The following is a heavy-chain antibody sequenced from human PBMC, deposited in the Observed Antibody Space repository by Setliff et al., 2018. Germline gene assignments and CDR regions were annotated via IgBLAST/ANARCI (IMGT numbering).Heavy chain of an antibody. CDR1: GYTFTNYA. D-gene: IGHD3-3*01. J-gene: IGHJ5*02. CDR3: ARDTYIGDFWSGYYIQGRFDP. Sequence: ASVKVSFKASGYTFTNYAIHWVRQAPGQRLEWMGWINAGNGNTKYSQKLQGRVTITRDTSASTAYMELSSLRSEDTAVYYCARDTYIGDFWSGYYIQGRFDPWGQGTLVTVSS. CDR2: INAGNGNT. V-gene: IGHV1-3*01.